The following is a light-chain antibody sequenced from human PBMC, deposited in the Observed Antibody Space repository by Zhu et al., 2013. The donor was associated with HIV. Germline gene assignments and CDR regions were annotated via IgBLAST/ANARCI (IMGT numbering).Light chain of an antibody. CDR1: QSVLYSSNNNNY. J-gene: IGKJ1*01. CDR3: QQYYSTPWT. CDR2: WAS. Sequence: DIVMTQSPDSLAVSLGERATIKCKSAQSVLYSSNNNNYLAWYQQKPGQPPKLLIYWASTRESGVPDRFSGSGSGTDFTLTISSLQAEDVAVYYCQQYYSTPWTFGQGTKVEIK. V-gene: IGKV4-1*01.